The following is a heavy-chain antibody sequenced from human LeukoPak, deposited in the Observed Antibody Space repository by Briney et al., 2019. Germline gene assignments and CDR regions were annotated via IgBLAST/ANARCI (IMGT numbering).Heavy chain of an antibody. CDR3: ARDVATITKDY. CDR1: GYTFTSYG. D-gene: IGHD5-12*01. Sequence: ASVKVSCKASGYTFTSYGISWLRQAPGQGLEWMGWIRAYNGNTNYAQKLQGRVTMTTDTSTSTAYMELRSLRSDDTAVYYCARDVATITKDYWGQGTLVTVSS. CDR2: IRAYNGNT. J-gene: IGHJ4*02. V-gene: IGHV1-18*01.